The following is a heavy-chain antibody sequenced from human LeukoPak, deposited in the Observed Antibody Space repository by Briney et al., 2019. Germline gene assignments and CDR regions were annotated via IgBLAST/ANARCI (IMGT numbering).Heavy chain of an antibody. D-gene: IGHD3-22*01. CDR3: ASSQRWDSSGYSFVY. CDR1: GGSFSGYY. Sequence: SSETLSLTCAVYGGSFSGYYWSWIRQPPGKGLEWIGEINHSGSTNYNPSLKSRVTISVDTSKNQFSLKLSSVTAADTAVYYCASSQRWDSSGYSFVYWGQGTLVTVSS. V-gene: IGHV4-34*01. J-gene: IGHJ4*02. CDR2: INHSGST.